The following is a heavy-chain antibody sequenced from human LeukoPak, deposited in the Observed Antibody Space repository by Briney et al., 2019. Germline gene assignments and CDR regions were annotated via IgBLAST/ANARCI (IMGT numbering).Heavy chain of an antibody. CDR2: IRSDGNNK. Sequence: GGSLRLSCAASGFTFSSFGMHWVRQAPGKGLEWVAFIRSDGNNKYYADSVKGRFTISRDNSKNTLYLQMNSLRAEDTAVYYCANALAITIFGVVIEEEVFDYWGQGTLVTVSS. CDR1: GFTFSSFG. V-gene: IGHV3-30*02. D-gene: IGHD3-3*01. J-gene: IGHJ4*02. CDR3: ANALAITIFGVVIEEEVFDY.